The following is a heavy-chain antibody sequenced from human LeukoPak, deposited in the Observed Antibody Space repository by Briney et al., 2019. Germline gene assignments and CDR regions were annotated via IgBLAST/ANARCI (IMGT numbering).Heavy chain of an antibody. CDR3: ARDHDYGDQTWNWFDP. D-gene: IGHD4-17*01. CDR1: GSTFSSYA. CDR2: ISSSSSYI. Sequence: PVGSLRLSCAASGSTFSSYAMSWVRQAPGRGLEWVSSISSSSSYIYYADSVKGRFTISRDNAKNSLYLQMNSLRAEDTAVYYCARDHDYGDQTWNWFDPWGQGTLVTVSS. J-gene: IGHJ5*02. V-gene: IGHV3-21*01.